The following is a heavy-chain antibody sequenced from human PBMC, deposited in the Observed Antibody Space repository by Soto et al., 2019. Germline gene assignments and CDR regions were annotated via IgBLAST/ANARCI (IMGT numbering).Heavy chain of an antibody. Sequence: SETLSLTCTVSGGSISSYYWSWIRQPAGKGLEWIGRIYTSGSTNYNPSLKSRVTMSVDTSKNQFSLKLSSVTAADTAVYYCARGRYSSRDFYYYGMDVWGQGTTVTAP. CDR3: ARGRYSSRDFYYYGMDV. J-gene: IGHJ6*02. CDR2: IYTSGST. CDR1: GGSISSYY. V-gene: IGHV4-4*07. D-gene: IGHD6-13*01.